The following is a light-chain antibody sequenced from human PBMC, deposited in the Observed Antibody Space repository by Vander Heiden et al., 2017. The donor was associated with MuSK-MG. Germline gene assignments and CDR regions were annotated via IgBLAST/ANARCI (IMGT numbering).Light chain of an antibody. CDR1: SSDVGTYID. J-gene: IGLJ2*01. CDR3: SSFTSSDTVI. CDR2: EVS. Sequence: QSALPQPASVSGSPGQSITISCTGTSSDVGTYIDVSWYQQHPGKAPKLLIFEVSNRPSGVSNRFSASKSGNAASLTISGLQAEDEADYYCSSFTSSDTVIFGGGTKLTVL. V-gene: IGLV2-14*01.